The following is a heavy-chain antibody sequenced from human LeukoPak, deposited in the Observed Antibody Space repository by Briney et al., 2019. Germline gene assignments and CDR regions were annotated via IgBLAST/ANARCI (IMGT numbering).Heavy chain of an antibody. CDR2: IHYSGST. CDR3: ARLSQWLKYMDV. V-gene: IGHV4-39*01. J-gene: IGHJ6*03. CDR1: GGSISSSSYY. D-gene: IGHD6-19*01. Sequence: PSETLSLTCTVSGGSISSSSYYWGWIRQPPGKGLEWIGSIHYSGSTYYNPSLKSRVTISVDTSKNQFSLKLSSVTAADTAVYYCARLSQWLKYMDVWGKGTTVTVSS.